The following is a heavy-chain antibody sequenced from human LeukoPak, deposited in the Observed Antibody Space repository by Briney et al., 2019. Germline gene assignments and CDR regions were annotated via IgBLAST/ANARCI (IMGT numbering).Heavy chain of an antibody. CDR3: ARDKGSSWYFVDY. Sequence: SETLSLTCTVSGGSISYYYWTWIRQPAGKGLEWIGRIYTSGSTSYNPSLKSRVTMSVDTSKNQFSLKLSSVTAADTAVYYCARDKGSSWYFVDYWGQGTLVTVSS. V-gene: IGHV4-4*07. CDR1: GGSISYYY. D-gene: IGHD6-13*01. CDR2: IYTSGST. J-gene: IGHJ4*02.